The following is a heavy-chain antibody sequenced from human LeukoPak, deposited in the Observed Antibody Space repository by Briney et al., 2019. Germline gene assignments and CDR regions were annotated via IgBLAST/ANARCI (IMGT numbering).Heavy chain of an antibody. CDR1: GFTFSSYA. CDR2: ISGSGGST. V-gene: IGHV3-23*01. J-gene: IGHJ5*02. Sequence: GGSLRLSCAASGFTFSSYAMSWVCQAPGKGLEWVSAISGSGGSTYYADSVKGRFTISRDNSKNTLYLQMNSLRAEDTAVYYCAKDKGSSSYKWFDPWGQGTLVTVSS. D-gene: IGHD6-13*01. CDR3: AKDKGSSSYKWFDP.